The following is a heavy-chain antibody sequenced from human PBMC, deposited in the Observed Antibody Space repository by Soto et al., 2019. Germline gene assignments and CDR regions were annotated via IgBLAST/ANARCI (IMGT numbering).Heavy chain of an antibody. D-gene: IGHD3-3*01. Sequence: SETLSLTCAVSSGSISSSNWWSWVRQPPGKGLEWIGEIYHSGSTNYNPSLKSRVTISVDKSKNQFSLKLSSVTAADTAVYYCARLDYDFWSGYYSPPDYYYYYYMDVWGKGTTVPVSS. CDR3: ARLDYDFWSGYYSPPDYYYYYYMDV. J-gene: IGHJ6*03. CDR1: SGSISSSNW. CDR2: IYHSGST. V-gene: IGHV4-4*02.